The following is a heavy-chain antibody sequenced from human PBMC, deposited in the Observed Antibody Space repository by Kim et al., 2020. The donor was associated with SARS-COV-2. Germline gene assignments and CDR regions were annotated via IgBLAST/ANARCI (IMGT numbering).Heavy chain of an antibody. CDR2: IYWNDKK. CDR1: GFSLTSGVG. V-gene: IGHV2-5*01. CDR3: AHTEDYYDANGYYSYYFTS. J-gene: IGHJ4*02. D-gene: IGHD3-22*01. Sequence: SGPTLVNPTQTLTLTCSFSGFSLTSGVGVGWVRQPPGKALEWLSLIYWNDKKQYNPSLKTRLTITKDTSKNQVVLTMTNMDPVDTGTYFCAHTEDYYDANGYYSYYFTSWGRGTLVTVSS.